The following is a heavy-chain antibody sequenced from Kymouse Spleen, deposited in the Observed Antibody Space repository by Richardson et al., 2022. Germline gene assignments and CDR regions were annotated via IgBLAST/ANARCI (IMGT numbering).Heavy chain of an antibody. CDR3: ARERELGWDY. V-gene: IGHV4-34*01. CDR2: INHSGST. CDR1: GGSFSGYY. D-gene: IGHD7-27*02. Sequence: QVQLQQWGAGLLKPSETLSLTCAVYGGSFSGYYWSWIRQPPGKGLEWIGEINHSGSTNYNPSLKSRVTISVDTSKNQFSLKLSSVTAADTAVYYCARERELGWDYWGQGTLVTVSS. J-gene: IGHJ4*02.